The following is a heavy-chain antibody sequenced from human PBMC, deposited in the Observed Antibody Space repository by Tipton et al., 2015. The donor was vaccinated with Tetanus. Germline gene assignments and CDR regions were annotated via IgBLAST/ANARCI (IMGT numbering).Heavy chain of an antibody. CDR2: VDDSGST. CDR3: ARGTWLYTSTYHRHWLDP. CDR1: GASISSNTYY. J-gene: IGHJ5*02. V-gene: IGHV4-39*07. Sequence: LRLSCTVSGASISSNTYYWGWIRQPPGKGLEWIGEVDDSGSTNYGPSLKSRVTISLDTSKNEFSLTLSSVTAADTAVYYCARGTWLYTSTYHRHWLDPWGQGTLVTVSS. D-gene: IGHD6-13*01.